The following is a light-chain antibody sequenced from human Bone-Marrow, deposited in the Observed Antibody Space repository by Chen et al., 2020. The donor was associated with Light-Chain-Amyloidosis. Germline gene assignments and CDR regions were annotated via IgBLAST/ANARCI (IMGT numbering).Light chain of an antibody. Sequence: DIQMTQSPSSLSASIGDRVTLTCRASQSISTYLNWYQQKPGKAPKLLIYAASSLQSGVPSRFSGSGSGTEFTRTIRSRQPEDFATYYCQQSYSTPQVTFGGGTKVEIK. CDR2: AAS. CDR1: QSISTY. V-gene: IGKV1-39*01. CDR3: QQSYSTPQVT. J-gene: IGKJ4*01.